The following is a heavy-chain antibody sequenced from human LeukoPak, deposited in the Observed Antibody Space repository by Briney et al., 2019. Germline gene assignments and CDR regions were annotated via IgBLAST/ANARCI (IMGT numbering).Heavy chain of an antibody. Sequence: KAWETLSLTCTVSGGPISTYNYHWGWIPQAPGKGLVWLGNFFYSESTYYSPSLKSRVTISLDTSRNQFSLKLNSVTAADTAVYYCARDSLHCNGGRCFHMRVFDYWGQGALVTVSS. CDR2: FFYSEST. CDR1: GGPISTYNYH. CDR3: ARDSLHCNGGRCFHMRVFDY. D-gene: IGHD2-15*01. J-gene: IGHJ4*02. V-gene: IGHV4-39*07.